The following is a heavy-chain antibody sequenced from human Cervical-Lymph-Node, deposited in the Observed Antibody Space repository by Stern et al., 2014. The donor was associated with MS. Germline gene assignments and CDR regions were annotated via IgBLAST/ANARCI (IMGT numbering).Heavy chain of an antibody. Sequence: VQLVQSGGGVVQPARSLRLSCAASGFSFSRHAMHWVRQAPGKGLEWVALIWYDGSNPYYADSVTGRFTISRDNFKNTLYLQMNSLRAEYTAVYYCASAYSSSHYYFDYWGQGTLVTVSS. V-gene: IGHV3-33*01. CDR1: GFSFSRHA. J-gene: IGHJ4*02. CDR3: ASAYSSSHYYFDY. D-gene: IGHD6-13*01. CDR2: IWYDGSNP.